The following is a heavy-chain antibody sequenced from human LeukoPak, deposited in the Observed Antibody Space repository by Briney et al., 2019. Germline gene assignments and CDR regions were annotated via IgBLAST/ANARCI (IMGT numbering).Heavy chain of an antibody. J-gene: IGHJ5*02. Sequence: GGSLRLSCAASGFTFSDYYMSWIRQAPGKGLEWVSYISSSGSTIYYADSVKGRFTISRDNAKNSLYLQMNSLRAEDTAVYYCARLRRITGTTWSDPWGQGTLVTVSS. V-gene: IGHV3-11*01. CDR3: ARLRRITGTTWSDP. CDR1: GFTFSDYY. CDR2: ISSSGSTI. D-gene: IGHD1-7*01.